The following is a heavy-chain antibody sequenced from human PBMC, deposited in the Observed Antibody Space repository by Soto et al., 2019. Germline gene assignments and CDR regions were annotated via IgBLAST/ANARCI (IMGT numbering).Heavy chain of an antibody. CDR1: CFTFRNAW. J-gene: IGHJ4*01. CDR2: IKSKTDGGTP. CDR3: TTDSYSSIIVVRFDY. V-gene: IGHV3-15*07. Sequence: GGSLRLSYTASCFTFRNAWINWVRKAPGKGLEWVGRIKSKTDGGTPDYAAPVKGRFAISRDDSKNMVYLQMNSLKTEDTGIYYCTTDSYSSIIVVRFDYWGHGTLVTVTS. D-gene: IGHD3-22*01.